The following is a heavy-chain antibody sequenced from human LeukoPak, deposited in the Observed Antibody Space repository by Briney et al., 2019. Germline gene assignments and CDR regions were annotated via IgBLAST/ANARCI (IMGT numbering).Heavy chain of an antibody. CDR2: IYHSGST. J-gene: IGHJ4*02. Sequence: SETLSLTCAISGYSISSGYYWGWIRQPPGKGLEWIGSIYHSGSTYYNPSLKSRVTISVDTSKNQFSLKLSSVTAADTVVYYCARGQPLLFDYWGQGTLVTVSS. CDR1: GYSISSGYY. CDR3: ARGQPLLFDY. D-gene: IGHD2-21*02. V-gene: IGHV4-38-2*01.